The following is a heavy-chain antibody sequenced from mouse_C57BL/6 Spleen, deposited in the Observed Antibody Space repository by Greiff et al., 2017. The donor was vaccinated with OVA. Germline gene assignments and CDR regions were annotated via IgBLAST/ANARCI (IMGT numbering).Heavy chain of an antibody. CDR3: ARKLDYYGSSWDWYFDV. CDR2: IYPGDGDT. D-gene: IGHD1-1*01. V-gene: IGHV1-82*01. CDR1: GYAFSSSW. Sequence: QVQLQQSGPELVKPGASVKISCKASGYAFSSSWMNWVKQRPGKGLEWIGRIYPGDGDTNYNGKFNGKATLTADKSSSTAYLHLRSLTSEDSAVYFCARKLDYYGSSWDWYFDVWGTGTTVTVSS. J-gene: IGHJ1*03.